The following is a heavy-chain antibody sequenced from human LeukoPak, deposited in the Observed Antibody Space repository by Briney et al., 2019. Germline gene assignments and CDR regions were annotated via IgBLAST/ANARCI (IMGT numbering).Heavy chain of an antibody. CDR2: INHSGST. D-gene: IGHD5-18*01. V-gene: IGHV4-34*01. CDR3: ARRTAMARRYFDY. Sequence: SETLSLTCAVYGGSFSGYYWSWIRQPPGKGLEWIGEINHSGSTNYNPSLESRVTISVDTSKNQFSLKLSSVTAADTAVYYCARRTAMARRYFDYWGQGTLVTVSS. CDR1: GGSFSGYY. J-gene: IGHJ4*02.